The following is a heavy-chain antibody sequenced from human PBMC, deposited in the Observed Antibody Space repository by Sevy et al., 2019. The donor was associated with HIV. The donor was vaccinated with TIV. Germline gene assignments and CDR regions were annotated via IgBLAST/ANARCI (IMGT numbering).Heavy chain of an antibody. Sequence: SETLSLTCTVSGGSITSLYWNWIRQPPGKGLEWIANIYYNGHINYNPSLKSRVTLSFDTSKNQFSRRLSSVTATDTAMYYCAGENAWGRGYSWGQGTLVTVSS. CDR1: GGSITSLY. CDR3: AGENAWGRGYS. CDR2: IYYNGHI. D-gene: IGHD1-26*01. J-gene: IGHJ4*02. V-gene: IGHV4-59*11.